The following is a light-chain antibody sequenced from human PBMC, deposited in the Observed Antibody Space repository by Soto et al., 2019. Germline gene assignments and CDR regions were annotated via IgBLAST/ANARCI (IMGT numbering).Light chain of an antibody. V-gene: IGKV3-15*01. CDR1: QSVSSN. CDR2: GAS. Sequence: EIVMTQSLATLSVSPGERATLSCRASQSVSSNLAWYQQKPGQAPRLLIYGASTRATGIPARFSGSGSGTEFTLTISSLQSEDFAVYYCQQYNNWPQTFGPGTKVDIK. J-gene: IGKJ3*01. CDR3: QQYNNWPQT.